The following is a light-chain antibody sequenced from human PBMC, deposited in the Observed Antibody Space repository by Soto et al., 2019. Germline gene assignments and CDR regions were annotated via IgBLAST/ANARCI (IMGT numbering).Light chain of an antibody. CDR2: GAS. J-gene: IGKJ2*01. Sequence: EIVLTQSPGTLSLSPGERATLSCRASQTVSNTYLAWYQQKPGQAPRLLIHGASTRATGIPDRFSGSGSGTAFTLTISRLEPEDFAVYYCQQYGSSLFTFGQGTKLEIK. CDR1: QTVSNTY. CDR3: QQYGSSLFT. V-gene: IGKV3-20*01.